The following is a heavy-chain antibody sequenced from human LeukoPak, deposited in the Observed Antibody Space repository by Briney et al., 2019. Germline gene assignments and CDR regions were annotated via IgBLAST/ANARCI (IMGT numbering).Heavy chain of an antibody. CDR1: GFTFSRYW. J-gene: IGHJ4*02. CDR2: IKQDGSGE. CDR3: TTGYSSGWYNEGNY. Sequence: PGGSLRLSCVASGFTFSRYWMSWVRQAPGKGLEWVAKIKQDGSGEYYLDSVKGRFTISRDNAKNPLYLQMNSLRADDTAVYFCTTGYSSGWYNEGNYWGQGTLVTVSS. V-gene: IGHV3-7*01. D-gene: IGHD6-19*01.